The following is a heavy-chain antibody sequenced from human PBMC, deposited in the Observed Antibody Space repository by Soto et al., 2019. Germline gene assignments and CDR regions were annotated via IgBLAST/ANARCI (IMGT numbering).Heavy chain of an antibody. CDR3: VGGVVGSNYYYLDF. CDR2: INAGNGNT. CDR1: GYTFTSYA. D-gene: IGHD4-4*01. J-gene: IGHJ4*02. V-gene: IGHV1-3*01. Sequence: ASVKVSCKASGYTFTSYAMHWVRQAPGQRLEWMGWINAGNGNTKYSQKFQGRVTITRDTSASTAYMELSGLRSEDTAVYYCVGGVVGSNYYYLDFWGQGTQVTVSS.